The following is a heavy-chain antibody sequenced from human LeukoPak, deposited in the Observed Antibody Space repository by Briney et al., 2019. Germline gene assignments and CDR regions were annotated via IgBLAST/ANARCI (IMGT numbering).Heavy chain of an antibody. D-gene: IGHD3-10*01. J-gene: IGHJ5*02. CDR3: ARGRTVFGSREYLGDWFDP. CDR2: ITHGGTT. CDR1: GGSFSSSY. V-gene: IGHV4-34*01. Sequence: SETLSLTCAVYGGSFSSSYWSWIRQPPGKGLEWIGHITHGGTTSYSPSLKSRVSISVDKSKKQFSLKLTSLTAADTAVYYCARGRTVFGSREYLGDWFDPWGQGTLVIVSS.